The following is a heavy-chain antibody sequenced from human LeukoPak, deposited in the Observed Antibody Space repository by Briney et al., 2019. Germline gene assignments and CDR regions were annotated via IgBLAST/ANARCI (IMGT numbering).Heavy chain of an antibody. CDR2: IKSKTDGCTT. V-gene: IGHV3-15*01. D-gene: IGHD4-17*01. CDR3: TTYGDYYYYMDV. CDR1: GFTFSKAW. J-gene: IGHJ6*03. Sequence: GGSLRLSCAASGFTFSKAWMSWVRQAPGKGLEWVGRIKSKTDGCTTDYAGPVKDKLNSAREDSSNTLYLQMNSLKTEDTAVYYCTTYGDYYYYMDVWGKGTTVTVSS.